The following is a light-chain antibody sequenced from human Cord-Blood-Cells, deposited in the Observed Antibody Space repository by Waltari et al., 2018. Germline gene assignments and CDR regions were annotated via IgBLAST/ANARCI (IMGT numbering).Light chain of an antibody. CDR1: QSLLHSNGYNY. CDR2: LGS. V-gene: IGKV2-28*01. CDR3: MQALQTAYT. J-gene: IGKJ2*01. Sequence: DIVMTQSPLSLPVTPGVTASISCRSIQSLLHSNGYNYLDWYLQKPGQSPQLLIYLGSNRASGVPDRFSGSGSGTDFTLKSSRVEAEDVGVYYCMQALQTAYTFGQGTKLEIK.